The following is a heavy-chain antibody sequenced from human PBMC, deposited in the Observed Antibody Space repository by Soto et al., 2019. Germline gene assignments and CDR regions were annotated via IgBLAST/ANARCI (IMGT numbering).Heavy chain of an antibody. V-gene: IGHV4-61*01. J-gene: IGHJ4*02. Sequence: PSETLSLNCTVSGGSVSSGSYYWSWIRQPPGKGLEWIGYIYYSGSTNYNPSLKSRVTISVDTSKNQFSLKLRSVTAADTAVYYCARGKILTGFRYGGQGTLVTVSS. CDR2: IYYSGST. D-gene: IGHD3-9*01. CDR3: ARGKILTGFRY. CDR1: GGSVSSGSYY.